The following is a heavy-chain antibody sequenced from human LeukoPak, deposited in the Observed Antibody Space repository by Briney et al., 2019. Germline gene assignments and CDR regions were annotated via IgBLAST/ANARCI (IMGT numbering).Heavy chain of an antibody. V-gene: IGHV1-69*13. CDR1: GGTFSSYT. CDR3: ARAGRVVVPAAHPTGYYYYMDV. Sequence: GASVKVSCKASGGTFSSYTISWVRQAPGQGLEWMGGIIPIFGTANYAQKFQGRVTITADESTSTAYMELSSLRSEDTAVYYCARAGRVVVPAAHPTGYYYYMDVWGKGTTVTVSS. CDR2: IIPIFGTA. D-gene: IGHD2-2*01. J-gene: IGHJ6*03.